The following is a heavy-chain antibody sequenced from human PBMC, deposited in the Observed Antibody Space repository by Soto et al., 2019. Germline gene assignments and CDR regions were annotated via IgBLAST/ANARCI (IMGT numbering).Heavy chain of an antibody. V-gene: IGHV4-31*03. D-gene: IGHD3-10*01. Sequence: QVQLQESGPGLVKPPQTLSLTCTVSGAYIRSGGFYWSWIRQHPEKGLEWIGYFYYSGNAYYNPSLRSRLTISGDASKHQFSLNLSSVTAADTAVYFCARAMGAVNYFDYWGQGILVTVSS. CDR2: FYYSGNA. J-gene: IGHJ4*02. CDR3: ARAMGAVNYFDY. CDR1: GAYIRSGGFY.